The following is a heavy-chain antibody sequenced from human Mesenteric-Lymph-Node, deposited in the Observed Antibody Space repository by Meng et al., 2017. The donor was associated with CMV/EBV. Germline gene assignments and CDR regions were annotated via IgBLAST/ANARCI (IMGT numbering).Heavy chain of an antibody. CDR2: INPNSGGT. J-gene: IGHJ4*02. CDR1: GYTFTGYY. V-gene: IGHV1-2*06. CDR3: ARGFSGYLYYFDY. D-gene: IGHD5-12*01. Sequence: ASGYTFTGYYMPWVRQAPGQGLEWMGRINPNSGGTNYAQKFQGRVTMTRDTSISTAYMELSRLRSDDTAVYYCARGFSGYLYYFDYWGQGTLVTVSS.